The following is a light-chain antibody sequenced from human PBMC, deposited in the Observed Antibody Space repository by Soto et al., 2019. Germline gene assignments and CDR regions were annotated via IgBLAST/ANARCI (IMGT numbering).Light chain of an antibody. CDR1: QSVSGY. CDR3: QQRSNWPST. V-gene: IGKV3-11*01. J-gene: IGKJ4*01. CDR2: DTS. Sequence: EIVLTQSPATLSLSPGEGATLSCRASQSVSGYLVWYQQKPGQAPRLLIYDTSNRATGIPARFSGSGSGTDFTLTISSLEPEDSAVYYCQQRSNWPSTFGGGTKVEIK.